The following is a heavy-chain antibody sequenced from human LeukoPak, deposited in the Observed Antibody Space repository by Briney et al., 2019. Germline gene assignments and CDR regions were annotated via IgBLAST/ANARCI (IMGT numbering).Heavy chain of an antibody. D-gene: IGHD4-11*01. J-gene: IGHJ4*02. CDR2: IYISGRT. Sequence: SETLSLTCTVSGDPISTQYWSWIRQPAGKGLEWIGRIYISGRTNYNPSLESRVTLSLDTSKNQFSLKLRSVTAADTAVYFCAKGPYTNFFDSWGQGTLVTVSS. V-gene: IGHV4-4*07. CDR3: AKGPYTNFFDS. CDR1: GDPISTQY.